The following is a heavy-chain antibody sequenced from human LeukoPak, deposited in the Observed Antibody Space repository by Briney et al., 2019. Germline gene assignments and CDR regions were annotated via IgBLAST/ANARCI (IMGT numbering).Heavy chain of an antibody. D-gene: IGHD2-2*01. Sequence: GGSLRLSCVASGFPFSNYWMTWVRQAPGKGLEWVANIKQDGSETHYVDSVKGRFTISRDNAKKSLFLQMNSLRAEDTAVYYCARAPLHLAMYHYFDYWGQGTLVTVSS. J-gene: IGHJ4*02. CDR1: GFPFSNYW. CDR2: IKQDGSET. CDR3: ARAPLHLAMYHYFDY. V-gene: IGHV3-7*01.